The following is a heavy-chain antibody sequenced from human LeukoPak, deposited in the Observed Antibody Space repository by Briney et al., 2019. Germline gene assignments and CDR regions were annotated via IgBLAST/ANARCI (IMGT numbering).Heavy chain of an antibody. CDR3: ARDPGGYSYGLRFDP. Sequence: SVKVSCKASGGTFSSYAISWVRQAPGQGLEWMGGIIPIFGTANYAQKFQGRVTITADESTNTAYMELSSLRSEDTAVYYCARDPGGYSYGLRFDPWGQGTLVTVSS. CDR2: IIPIFGTA. J-gene: IGHJ5*02. CDR1: GGTFSSYA. D-gene: IGHD5-18*01. V-gene: IGHV1-69*13.